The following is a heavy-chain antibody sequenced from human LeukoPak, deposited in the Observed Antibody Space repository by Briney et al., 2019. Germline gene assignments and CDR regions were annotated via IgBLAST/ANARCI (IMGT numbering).Heavy chain of an antibody. V-gene: IGHV3-9*01. J-gene: IGHJ3*02. Sequence: GGSLRLSCAASGFTFDDYAMHWVRQAPGKGQEWVSGISWNSGSIGYADSVKGRFTISRDNSKNTLYLQMNSLRAEDTAVYYCARGHMPGYSRGAFDIWGQGTMVTVSS. CDR1: GFTFDDYA. CDR2: ISWNSGSI. D-gene: IGHD6-13*01. CDR3: ARGHMPGYSRGAFDI.